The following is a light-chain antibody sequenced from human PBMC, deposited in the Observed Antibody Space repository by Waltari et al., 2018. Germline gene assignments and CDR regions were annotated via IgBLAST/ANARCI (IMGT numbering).Light chain of an antibody. V-gene: IGKV3-15*01. J-gene: IGKJ2*03. CDR1: QIVSTN. Sequence: EIVMTQSPATLSVSPGESAALSCRASQIVSTNLAWYQQKPGQAPRLLIYAASTMASGIPARFRGRGSGTVFTLTISSLQSEDFAVYYCQQYNTWPRSFGQGTRLDLK. CDR3: QQYNTWPRS. CDR2: AAS.